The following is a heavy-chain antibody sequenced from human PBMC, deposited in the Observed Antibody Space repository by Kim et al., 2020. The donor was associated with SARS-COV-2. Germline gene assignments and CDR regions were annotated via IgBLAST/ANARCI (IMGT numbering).Heavy chain of an antibody. J-gene: IGHJ4*02. V-gene: IGHV3-15*06. CDR2: LRSKADGGTT. CDR1: GFTLRNTW. Sequence: GGSLRLSCAASGFTLRNTWMTWVRQAPGEGLEWVGRLRSKADGGTTYFAESVRGRFTISRDDSEKVLYLQMNSRKTDDTAVYYCTTDQGNSSRCYEFDYWRRGTPHTVST. D-gene: IGHD6-13*01. CDR3: TTDQGNSSRCYEFDY.